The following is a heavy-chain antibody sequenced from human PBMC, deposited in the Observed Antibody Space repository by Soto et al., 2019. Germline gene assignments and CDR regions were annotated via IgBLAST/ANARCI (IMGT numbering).Heavy chain of an antibody. D-gene: IGHD1-26*01. CDR2: INPSGGST. CDR1: GYTFTSCY. J-gene: IGHJ4*02. CDR3: ARADKGGSY. V-gene: IGHV1-46*01. Sequence: QVHLVQSGAEVKEPGASVKVSCKASGYTFTSCYIHWVRQAPGQGLEWMGIINPSGGSTTYAQKCQGRVTMTRDTSTSTVYMELSSLKSEETAVYYCARADKGGSYWGQGTLVTVSP.